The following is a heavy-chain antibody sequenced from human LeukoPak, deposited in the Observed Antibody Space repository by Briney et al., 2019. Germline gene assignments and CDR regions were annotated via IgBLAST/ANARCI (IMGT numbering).Heavy chain of an antibody. J-gene: IGHJ4*02. CDR3: ASPNVLRYFDRFELDY. Sequence: PSETLSLTCAVYGGSFSGYYWSWIRQPPGKGLEWIGEINHSGSTNYNPSLKSRVTISVDTSKNQFSLRLSSVTAADTAVYYCASPNVLRYFDRFELDYWGQGTLVTVSS. D-gene: IGHD3-9*01. CDR2: INHSGST. V-gene: IGHV4-34*01. CDR1: GGSFSGYY.